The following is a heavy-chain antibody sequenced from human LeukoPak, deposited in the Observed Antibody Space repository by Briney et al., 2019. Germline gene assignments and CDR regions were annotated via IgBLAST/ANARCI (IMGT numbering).Heavy chain of an antibody. J-gene: IGHJ4*02. Sequence: GGSPRLSCAASGFTFSSYAMSWVRQAPGKGLEWVSAISGSGGSTYYADSVKGRFTISRDNSKNTLYLQMNSLKAEDTAVYYCAKDPMAIAVAGTDYWGQGTLVTVSS. D-gene: IGHD6-19*01. V-gene: IGHV3-23*01. CDR2: ISGSGGST. CDR1: GFTFSSYA. CDR3: AKDPMAIAVAGTDY.